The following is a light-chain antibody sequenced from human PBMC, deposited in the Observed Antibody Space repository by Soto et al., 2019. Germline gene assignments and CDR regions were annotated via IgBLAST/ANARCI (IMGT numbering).Light chain of an antibody. CDR2: DAS. J-gene: IGKJ3*01. V-gene: IGKV3-11*01. CDR3: QHRYGWPPFT. CDR1: QSVNNL. Sequence: EIVLTQSPATLSLSPGERATLSCRASQSVNNLLAWYQQKPGQSPRLLIYDASNRATGVPARFSGSGSGTDFTLTISSLEPEDFAVYYCQHRYGWPPFTFGPGTKVDIK.